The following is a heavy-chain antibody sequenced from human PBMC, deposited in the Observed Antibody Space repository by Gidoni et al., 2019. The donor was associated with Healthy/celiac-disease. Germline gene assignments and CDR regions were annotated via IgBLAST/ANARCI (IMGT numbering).Heavy chain of an antibody. V-gene: IGHV3-23*01. CDR2: MSGSGGST. D-gene: IGHD4-17*01. CDR3: AKGVRTVTTLFDY. CDR1: GFTFISSA. J-gene: IGHJ4*02. Sequence: EVQLLESGGGLVQPGGSLRLSCAASGFTFISSAMSWVRQAPGKWLEWVSAMSGSGGSTYYADSVKGRFTISRDNSKNTLYLQMNSLRAEDTAVYYCAKGVRTVTTLFDYWGQGTLVTVSS.